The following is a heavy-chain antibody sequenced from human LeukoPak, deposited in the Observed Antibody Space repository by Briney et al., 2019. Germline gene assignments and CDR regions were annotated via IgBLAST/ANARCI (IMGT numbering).Heavy chain of an antibody. CDR3: ARDRGSGYDPGYFDY. D-gene: IGHD5-12*01. Sequence: GSLRLSCAVSGFTVSRYYMSWVRQAPGKGPEWVSIIYSGDNTYYADSVKGRFTISRDNSKNTLYLQMNSLRVEDTAVYYCARDRGSGYDPGYFDYWGQGTLVTVSS. CDR2: IYSGDNT. V-gene: IGHV3-66*01. J-gene: IGHJ4*02. CDR1: GFTVSRYY.